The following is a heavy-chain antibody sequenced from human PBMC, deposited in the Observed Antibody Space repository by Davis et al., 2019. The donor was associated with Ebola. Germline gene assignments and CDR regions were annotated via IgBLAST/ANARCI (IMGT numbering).Heavy chain of an antibody. CDR2: ISYDGSNK. V-gene: IGHV3-30*03. Sequence: GGSLRLSCAASGFTFSSYGMHWVRQAPGKGLEWVAVISYDGSNKYYADSVKGRFTISRDNSKNTLYLQMNSLRAEDTAVYYCAREDQLLMDLWFDPWGQGTLVTVSS. J-gene: IGHJ5*02. CDR1: GFTFSSYG. D-gene: IGHD2-2*01. CDR3: AREDQLLMDLWFDP.